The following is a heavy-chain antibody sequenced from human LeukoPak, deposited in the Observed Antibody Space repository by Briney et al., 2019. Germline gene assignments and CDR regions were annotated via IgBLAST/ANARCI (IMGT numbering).Heavy chain of an antibody. V-gene: IGHV4-59*01. Sequence: PWETLSLTGTVSGDSISSDYWSWLRQPPGKGLEWIGYIYYSGKTNYNPPLKSRVTISVDTSKNQFSLKLTSMTAADTAVYYCARGAGWYEYWGQGTLVTVSS. D-gene: IGHD6-19*01. CDR3: ARGAGWYEY. J-gene: IGHJ4*02. CDR2: IYYSGKT. CDR1: GDSISSDY.